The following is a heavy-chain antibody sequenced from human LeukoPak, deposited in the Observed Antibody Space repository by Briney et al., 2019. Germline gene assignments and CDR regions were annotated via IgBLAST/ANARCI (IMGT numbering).Heavy chain of an antibody. J-gene: IGHJ4*02. Sequence: SETLSLTCAVYGGSFSGYYWSWVRQPPGKGLEWIGEINHSGSTNYNPSLKSRVTISVGTSKNQFSLKLSSVTAADTAVYYCARGRIYYVWGSYRPFDYWGQGTLVTVSS. CDR2: INHSGST. CDR3: ARGRIYYVWGSYRPFDY. V-gene: IGHV4-34*01. CDR1: GGSFSGYY. D-gene: IGHD3-16*02.